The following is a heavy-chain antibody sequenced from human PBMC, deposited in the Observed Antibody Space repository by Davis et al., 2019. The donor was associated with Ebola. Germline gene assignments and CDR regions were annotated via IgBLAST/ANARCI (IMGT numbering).Heavy chain of an antibody. Sequence: KVSCKGSGYDFSAYWIGWVRQKPGKGLEWMGIIYPGDSDTRYSPFLQGQVTITVDKSLSIAYLQWSSLRASDSGMYYCARRDGTGTYRRFEFWGQGTLVTVSS. V-gene: IGHV5-51*01. D-gene: IGHD3-10*01. J-gene: IGHJ4*02. CDR2: IYPGDSDT. CDR3: ARRDGTGTYRRFEF. CDR1: GYDFSAYW.